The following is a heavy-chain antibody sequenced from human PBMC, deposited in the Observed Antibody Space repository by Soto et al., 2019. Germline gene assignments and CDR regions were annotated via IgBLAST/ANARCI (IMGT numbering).Heavy chain of an antibody. Sequence: QVQLVESGGGVVQPGTSLRLSCAASGFTFRSYGMHWVRQAPGKGLEWLAVISNDGSNKYLADSVKGRLALSRDNSRNTLYLQINSLRVEDTAVYYCAGTVEIPYYHGMDVWGQGTTVTVSS. D-gene: IGHD4-4*01. CDR2: ISNDGSNK. CDR3: AGTVEIPYYHGMDV. CDR1: GFTFRSYG. J-gene: IGHJ6*02. V-gene: IGHV3-30*03.